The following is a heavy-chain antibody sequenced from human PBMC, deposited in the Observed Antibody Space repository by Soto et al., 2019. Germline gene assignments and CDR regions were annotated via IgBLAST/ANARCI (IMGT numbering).Heavy chain of an antibody. CDR1: GGTFSSYA. Sequence: RASVKVSCKASGGTFSSYAISWVRQAPGQGLEWMGGIIPIFGTANYAQKFQGRVTITADESTSTAYMELSSLRSEDTAVYYCARDRWESSSSVWFDPWGQGTLVTVSS. V-gene: IGHV1-69*13. D-gene: IGHD6-6*01. CDR2: IIPIFGTA. CDR3: ARDRWESSSSVWFDP. J-gene: IGHJ5*02.